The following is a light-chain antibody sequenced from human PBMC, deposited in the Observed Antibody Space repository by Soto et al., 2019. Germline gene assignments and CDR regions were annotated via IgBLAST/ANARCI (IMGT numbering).Light chain of an antibody. CDR2: AAS. CDR3: QQSFSPLLT. Sequence: IQMTQSPCSVSASVGDRITIPCRASQTLNYYLTWFQQKPGKAPKVLIYAASTLQSGVPSRFSGSGSGAEFTLTISSLQPEDFATYYCQQSFSPLLTFGGGTKVDIK. V-gene: IGKV1-39*01. J-gene: IGKJ4*01. CDR1: QTLNYY.